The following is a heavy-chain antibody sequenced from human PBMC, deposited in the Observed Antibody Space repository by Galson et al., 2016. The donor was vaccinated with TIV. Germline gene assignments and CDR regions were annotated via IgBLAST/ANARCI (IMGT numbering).Heavy chain of an antibody. V-gene: IGHV1-46*01. D-gene: IGHD4-23*01. CDR1: GYTFTRYY. J-gene: IGHJ3*02. CDR3: AREAYGGNAHDAFHI. Sequence: PVKVSCKASGYTFTRYYMHWVRQAPGQGLEWMGIINPSSGSTTYAQKFQGRVTMTRDTSTSTVYMELSSLRSEDTAVYYCAREAYGGNAHDAFHIWGQGTMVTVSS. CDR2: INPSSGST.